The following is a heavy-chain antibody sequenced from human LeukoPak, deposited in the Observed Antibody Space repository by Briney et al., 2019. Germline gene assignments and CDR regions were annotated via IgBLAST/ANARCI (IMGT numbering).Heavy chain of an antibody. CDR2: ITASGGNT. J-gene: IGHJ4*02. CDR3: AKGNGYSYGRYYFDY. Sequence: PGGSLRLSCAAPGFTFSSYAMGWVRQAPGKGLEWVSAITASGGNTYYAGSVKGRFTISRENSKNTLYLQVNSLRAEDTAVYYCAKGNGYSYGRYYFDYWGQGTLVTVSS. D-gene: IGHD5-18*01. V-gene: IGHV3-23*01. CDR1: GFTFSSYA.